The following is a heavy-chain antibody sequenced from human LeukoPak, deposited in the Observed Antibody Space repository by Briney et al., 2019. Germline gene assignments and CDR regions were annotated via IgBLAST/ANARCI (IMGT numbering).Heavy chain of an antibody. J-gene: IGHJ6*04. D-gene: IGHD2-15*01. V-gene: IGHV4-34*01. Sequence: SETPSLTCAVYGGSFSGYYWSWIRQPPGKGLEWIGEINHSGSTNYNPSLKSRVTISVDTSKNQFSLKLSSVTAADTAVYYCASNCSGGSCYRTYYYGMDVWGKGTTVTVSS. CDR2: INHSGST. CDR3: ASNCSGGSCYRTYYYGMDV. CDR1: GGSFSGYY.